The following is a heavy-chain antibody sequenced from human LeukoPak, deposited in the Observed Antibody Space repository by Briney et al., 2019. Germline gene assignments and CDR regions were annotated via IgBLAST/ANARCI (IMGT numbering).Heavy chain of an antibody. CDR2: ISAGGDGT. V-gene: IGHV3-23*01. D-gene: IGHD1-1*01. J-gene: IGHJ3*02. Sequence: GGSLRLSCVASTFSFSRYPMGWVRQAPGKGLEWVSGISAGGDGTYYADSVKGRFTISRDNSKNTLYLQMNSLRAEDTAQYFCAKSLLTTATGTGRAFDIWGQGTMVTVSS. CDR1: TFSFSRYP. CDR3: AKSLLTTATGTGRAFDI.